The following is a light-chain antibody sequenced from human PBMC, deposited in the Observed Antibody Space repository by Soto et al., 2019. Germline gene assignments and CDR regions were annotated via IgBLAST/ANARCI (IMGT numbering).Light chain of an antibody. CDR2: GAS. V-gene: IGKV3-15*01. CDR3: QQYNSWPPWT. Sequence: EIVMTQSPATLSVSPGERATLSCRASESVNSILAWYQQKPGQAPRLLINGASTRATGIPARFSGSGSATEFTLTISSLQSEDFAVYYCQQYNSWPPWTLGQGTKVDIK. J-gene: IGKJ1*01. CDR1: ESVNSI.